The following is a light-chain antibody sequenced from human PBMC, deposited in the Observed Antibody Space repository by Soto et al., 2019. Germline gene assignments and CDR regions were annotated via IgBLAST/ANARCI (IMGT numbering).Light chain of an antibody. J-gene: IGKJ5*01. Sequence: EIVLTQSPGTLSLSPWEIATLSCRAIQSVSSSYLAWYQQKPGQAPRLLIYDTSNRATGVPARFSGSGSGTDFTLTISSLEPEDCAIYYCQQRQYWPPITFGQGTRLEIK. CDR2: DTS. CDR1: QSVSSSY. CDR3: QQRQYWPPIT. V-gene: IGKV3D-20*02.